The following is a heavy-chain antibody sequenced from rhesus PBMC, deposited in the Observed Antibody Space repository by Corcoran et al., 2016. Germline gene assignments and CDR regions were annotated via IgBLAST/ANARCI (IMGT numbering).Heavy chain of an antibody. CDR2: IDGNSAST. CDR1: GLPITGYYY. V-gene: IGHV4-143*01. CDR3: ARPQYSSSYYFDY. D-gene: IGHD6-43*01. Sequence: QVQLQASGPGLVKPSDTLSLPCTVSGLPITGYYYWSWIRPPPGPGLEWIGGIDGNSASTYYNPSLKSRVTISKDTSKNQFPLKLSSLTAADTAVYYCARPQYSSSYYFDYWGQGVLVTVSS. J-gene: IGHJ4*01.